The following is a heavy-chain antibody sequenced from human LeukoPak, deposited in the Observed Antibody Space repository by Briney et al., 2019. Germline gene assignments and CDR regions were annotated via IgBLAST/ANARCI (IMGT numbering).Heavy chain of an antibody. J-gene: IGHJ5*02. CDR2: INHSGST. Sequence: LETLSLTRAVYGGSFSGYYWSWIRQPPGKGLEWIGEINHSGSTNYNPSLKSRVTISVDTSKNQFSLKLSSVTAADTAVYYCARVVRVGYSSSWNWFDPWGQGALVTVSS. CDR3: ARVVRVGYSSSWNWFDP. CDR1: GGSFSGYY. V-gene: IGHV4-34*01. D-gene: IGHD6-13*01.